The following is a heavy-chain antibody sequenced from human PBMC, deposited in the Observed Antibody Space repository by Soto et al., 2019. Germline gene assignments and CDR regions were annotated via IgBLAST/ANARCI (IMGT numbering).Heavy chain of an antibody. V-gene: IGHV3-53*01. CDR2: LYSGGST. J-gene: IGHJ4*01. CDR1: GFTVNDYY. Sequence: EVQLVESGGGLVQPGGSLRLSCAASGFTVNDYYMSWVRQAPGKGLEWVSLLYSGGSTIYADSVKGRVTISRDSSKNTQSLLINILRAEDTDVYYCARATVGASDFGFDSWGHGTLVTVSS. D-gene: IGHD1-26*01. CDR3: ARATVGASDFGFDS.